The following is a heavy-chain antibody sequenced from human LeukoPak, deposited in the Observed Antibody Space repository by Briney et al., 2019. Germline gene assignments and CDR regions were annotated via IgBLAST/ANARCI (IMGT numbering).Heavy chain of an antibody. J-gene: IGHJ4*02. Sequence: GGSLRLSCAASGFTFSSHSMNWVCQAPGKGLEWVSSISSSSSYIYYADSVKGRFTISRDNAKNSLYLQMNSLRAEDTAVYYCARRWYSSAGTDYWGQGTLVTVSS. V-gene: IGHV3-21*01. CDR1: GFTFSSHS. CDR2: ISSSSSYI. CDR3: ARRWYSSAGTDY. D-gene: IGHD6-19*01.